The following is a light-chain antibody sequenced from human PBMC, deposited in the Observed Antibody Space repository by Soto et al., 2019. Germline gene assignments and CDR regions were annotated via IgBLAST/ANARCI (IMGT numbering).Light chain of an antibody. CDR1: QSVSSRF. V-gene: IGKV3-20*01. Sequence: EIVLTQSPGTLSLSPGDRATLSCRASQSVSSRFLVWYQQKHGQPPSLLIYGASSRATGIPDRFSGSGSGTAFTLTISRLEPEDFAVYYCQQYGRSPWTFGQGTKVDVK. CDR2: GAS. CDR3: QQYGRSPWT. J-gene: IGKJ1*01.